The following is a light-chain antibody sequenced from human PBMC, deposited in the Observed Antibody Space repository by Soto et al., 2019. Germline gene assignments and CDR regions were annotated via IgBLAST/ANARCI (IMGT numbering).Light chain of an antibody. V-gene: IGKV1-39*01. Sequence: DIQLTQSPSSLSSSLGDRVTITCRASQSVSSYLNWYQQKPGKAPKLLIYAASSLQSGVPSRFSGSGSGTDFTLTISSLQPEDFATYYCQQRYSTPNTFGQGTKLEIK. J-gene: IGKJ2*01. CDR1: QSVSSY. CDR2: AAS. CDR3: QQRYSTPNT.